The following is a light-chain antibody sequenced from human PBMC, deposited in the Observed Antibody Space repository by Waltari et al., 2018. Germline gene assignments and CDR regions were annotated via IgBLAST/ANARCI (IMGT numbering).Light chain of an antibody. CDR2: DVS. V-gene: IGLV2-14*03. Sequence: QSALTQPASVSGSPGQSITISCTGPRSDVGGYNYVSWYQQHPGKAPKLMIYDVSNRPSGVSNRFSGSKSGNTASLTISGLQAEDEADYYCSSYTSSNTLVVFGGGTKLTVL. CDR3: SSYTSSNTLVV. J-gene: IGLJ2*01. CDR1: RSDVGGYNY.